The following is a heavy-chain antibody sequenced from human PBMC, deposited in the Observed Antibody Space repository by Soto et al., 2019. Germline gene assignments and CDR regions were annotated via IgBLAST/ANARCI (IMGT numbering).Heavy chain of an antibody. CDR3: AKDRGSSWYLAFDI. CDR2: ISWNSGSI. J-gene: IGHJ3*02. CDR1: GFTFDDYA. D-gene: IGHD6-13*01. Sequence: GGSLRLSCAASGFTFDDYAMHWVRQAPGKGLEWVSGISWNSGSIGYADSVKGRFTISRDNAKNSLYLQMNSLRAEDTALYYCAKDRGSSWYLAFDIWGQGTMVTVS. V-gene: IGHV3-9*01.